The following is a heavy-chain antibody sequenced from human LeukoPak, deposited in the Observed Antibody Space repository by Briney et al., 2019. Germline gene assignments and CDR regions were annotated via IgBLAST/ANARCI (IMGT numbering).Heavy chain of an antibody. Sequence: GGSLRLSCAASGFTFDDYAMPWVRQAPGKGLEWVSLISGDGGSTYYADSVKGRFTISRDNSKNSLYLQMNSLRTEDTALYYCVRYGSGSPHDYWGQGTLVTVSS. J-gene: IGHJ4*02. V-gene: IGHV3-43*02. CDR2: ISGDGGST. CDR3: VRYGSGSPHDY. CDR1: GFTFDDYA. D-gene: IGHD3-10*01.